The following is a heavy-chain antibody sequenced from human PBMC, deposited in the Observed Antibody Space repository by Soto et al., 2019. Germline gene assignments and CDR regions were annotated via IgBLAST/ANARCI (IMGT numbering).Heavy chain of an antibody. V-gene: IGHV4-31*03. Sequence: QXQLXESGPGLVKPSQTLSLTCTVSGGSXXSGGYYWSWIRQHPGKGLEWIGYIYYSGSTYYNPSLKSRVTISVDTSKNQFSLKLSSVTAADTAVYYCARTGTTPPDYWGQGTLVTVSS. CDR3: ARTGTTPPDY. CDR1: GGSXXSGGYY. D-gene: IGHD1-1*01. J-gene: IGHJ4*02. CDR2: IYYSGST.